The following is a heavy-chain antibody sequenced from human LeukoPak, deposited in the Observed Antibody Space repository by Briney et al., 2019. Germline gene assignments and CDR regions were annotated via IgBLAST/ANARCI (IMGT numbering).Heavy chain of an antibody. Sequence: GGSLRLSCAACGFTFDDYGMSWVRQAPGKGLEWVSGINWNGGNTGYADSVKGRFTISRDNAKNSLYLQMNSLRAEDTALYYCARALRPGITIFGVVTIDAFDIWGQGTMVTVSS. J-gene: IGHJ3*02. CDR3: ARALRPGITIFGVVTIDAFDI. CDR1: GFTFDDYG. V-gene: IGHV3-20*04. D-gene: IGHD3-3*01. CDR2: INWNGGNT.